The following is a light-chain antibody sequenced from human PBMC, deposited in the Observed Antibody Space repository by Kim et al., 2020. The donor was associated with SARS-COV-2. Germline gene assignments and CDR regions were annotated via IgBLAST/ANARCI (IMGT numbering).Light chain of an antibody. CDR3: CSYAGSYVV. CDR2: DVS. V-gene: IGLV2-11*03. Sequence: PGQSVTISCTGTSNDVGGYKYVSWYQQHPGKAPKLMLYDVSKRPSGVPDRLSGSKSGNTASLTISGLQAEDEADYYCCSYAGSYVVFGGGTQLTVL. J-gene: IGLJ2*01. CDR1: SNDVGGYKY.